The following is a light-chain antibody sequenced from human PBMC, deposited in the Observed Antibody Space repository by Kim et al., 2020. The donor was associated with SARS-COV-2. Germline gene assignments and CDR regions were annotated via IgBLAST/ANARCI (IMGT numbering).Light chain of an antibody. CDR2: GKN. J-gene: IGLJ1*01. CDR3: NSRESGSTHLV. Sequence: SSELTQDPAVSVALGQTVRITCQGDSLRTYYASWYQQKPGQAPVLVIYGKNNRPSGIPDRFSGSNSGDTASLTITGAQAEDEADYYCNSRESGSTHLVFATGTKVTVL. CDR1: SLRTYY. V-gene: IGLV3-19*01.